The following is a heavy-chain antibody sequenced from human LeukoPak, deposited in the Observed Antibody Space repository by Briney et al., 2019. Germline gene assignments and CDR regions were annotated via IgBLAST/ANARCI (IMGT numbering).Heavy chain of an antibody. Sequence: SETLSLTCTVPGGSISSGSYYWSWIRQDPGKGLEWIGYIYYSGSTYYNPSLKSRVTISVDTSKNQFSLKLSSVTAADTAVYYCARLIEQQLAFDYWGQGTLVTVSS. D-gene: IGHD6-13*01. J-gene: IGHJ4*02. V-gene: IGHV4-31*03. CDR2: IYYSGST. CDR1: GGSISSGSYY. CDR3: ARLIEQQLAFDY.